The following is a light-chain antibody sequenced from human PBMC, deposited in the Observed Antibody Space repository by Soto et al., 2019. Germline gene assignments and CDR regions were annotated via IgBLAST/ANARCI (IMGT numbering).Light chain of an antibody. J-gene: IGLJ3*02. CDR1: SGDIGIYNF. CDR2: EVH. Sequence: QSALTQPASVSGSLGQSITISCTGTSGDIGIYNFVSWFHQRPAKAPKLLIFEVHNRPSGVSDRFSASKSGNAASLTISGLQADDEGDYYCTSYTRSNTWVFGGGTKVTVL. CDR3: TSYTRSNTWV. V-gene: IGLV2-14*01.